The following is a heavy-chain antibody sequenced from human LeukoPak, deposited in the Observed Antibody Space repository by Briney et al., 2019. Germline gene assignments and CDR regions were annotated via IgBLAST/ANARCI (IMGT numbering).Heavy chain of an antibody. J-gene: IGHJ4*02. D-gene: IGHD3-16*01. CDR2: ISAYNGNT. CDR1: GYTFTAYY. Sequence: ASVKVSCKTSGYTFTAYYMHWVRQAPGQGLEWMGWISAYNGNTNYAQKLQGRVTMTTDTSTSTAYMELRSLRSDDTAVYYCARDKDYIWGSSPKFDYWGQGTLVTVSS. CDR3: ARDKDYIWGSSPKFDY. V-gene: IGHV1-18*04.